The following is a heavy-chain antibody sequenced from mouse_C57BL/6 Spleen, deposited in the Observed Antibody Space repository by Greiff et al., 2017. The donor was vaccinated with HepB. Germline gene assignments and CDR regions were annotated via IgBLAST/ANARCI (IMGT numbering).Heavy chain of an antibody. J-gene: IGHJ4*01. CDR3: ARHETAQATSAMDY. CDR1: GFTFSSYG. CDR2: ISSGGSYT. V-gene: IGHV5-6*01. D-gene: IGHD3-2*02. Sequence: EVKVVESGGDLVKPGGSLKLSCAASGFTFSSYGMSWVRQTPDKRLEWVATISSGGSYTYYPDSVKGRFTISRDNAKNTLYLQMSSLKSEDTAMYYCARHETAQATSAMDYWGQGTSVTVSS.